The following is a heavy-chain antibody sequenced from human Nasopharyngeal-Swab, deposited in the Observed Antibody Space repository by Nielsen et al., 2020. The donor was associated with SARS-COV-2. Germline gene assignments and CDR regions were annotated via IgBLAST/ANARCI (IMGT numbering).Heavy chain of an antibody. CDR3: ASWSSSWYGNYYYGMDV. J-gene: IGHJ6*02. D-gene: IGHD6-13*01. CDR1: GGSFSGYF. CDR2: INHSGST. Sequence: GSLRLSCAVYGGSFSGYFWTWIRQPPGKGLEWIGEINHSGSTNYNSSLKSRVTISVDTSKNQFSLKLSSVTAADTAVYYCASWSSSWYGNYYYGMDVWGQGTTVTVSS. V-gene: IGHV4-34*01.